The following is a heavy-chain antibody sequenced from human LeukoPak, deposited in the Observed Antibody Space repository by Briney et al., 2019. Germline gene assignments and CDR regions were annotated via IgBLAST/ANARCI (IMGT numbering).Heavy chain of an antibody. CDR3: VKDDGWVQYAN. V-gene: IGHV3-23*01. D-gene: IGHD5-24*01. CDR2: ISGSGATT. Sequence: GGSLRLSCTASGLILTNYAMTWVRQAPGKGLEWVSTISGSGATTYYADSVKGRFIISRDNSQNTVWLQMNSLSAEDAAVYYCVKDDGWVQYANWGQGTLVTVSS. CDR1: GLILTNYA. J-gene: IGHJ4*02.